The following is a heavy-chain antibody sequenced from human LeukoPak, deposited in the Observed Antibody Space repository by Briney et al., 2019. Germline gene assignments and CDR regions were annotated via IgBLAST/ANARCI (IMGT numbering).Heavy chain of an antibody. CDR2: IYPGDSDT. CDR1: GYSFTSYW. Sequence: GESLKISCKGSGYSFTSYWIGWVRQMPGKGLEWMGIIYPGDSDTRYSPSFQGQVTISADKSISTACLQWSSLKASNTAMYYCARQYQLPYNWFDPWGQGTLVTVSS. V-gene: IGHV5-51*01. D-gene: IGHD2-2*01. CDR3: ARQYQLPYNWFDP. J-gene: IGHJ5*02.